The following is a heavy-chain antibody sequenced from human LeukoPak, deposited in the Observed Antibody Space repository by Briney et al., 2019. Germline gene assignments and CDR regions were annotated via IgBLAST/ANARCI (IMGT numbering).Heavy chain of an antibody. D-gene: IGHD3-10*01. CDR3: ARSYRITMVRGAPDY. V-gene: IGHV4-34*01. J-gene: IGHJ4*02. CDR1: GGSFSGYY. CDR2: INHSGST. Sequence: PSETLSLTCAVYGGSFSGYYWSWIRQPPGEGLEWIGEINHSGSTNYNPSLKSRVTISVDTSKNQFSLKLSSVTAADTAVYYCARSYRITMVRGAPDYWGQGTLVTVSS.